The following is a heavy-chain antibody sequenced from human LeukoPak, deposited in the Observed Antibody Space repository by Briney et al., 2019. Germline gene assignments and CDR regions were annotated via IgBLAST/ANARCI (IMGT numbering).Heavy chain of an antibody. J-gene: IGHJ4*02. CDR3: ARRRYYGYVGLFDY. CDR1: GDSVSSNSAS. D-gene: IGHD3-10*01. CDR2: IYYNSKRTN. Sequence: SQTRSLTCALSGDSVSSNSASWNWFRQSPSRGLEWLGRIYYNSKRTNDYAESVKSRIAINPDTSKSQFSVQLNSVTPGDTAVYFCARRRYYGYVGLFDYWGQGTLVTV. V-gene: IGHV6-1*01.